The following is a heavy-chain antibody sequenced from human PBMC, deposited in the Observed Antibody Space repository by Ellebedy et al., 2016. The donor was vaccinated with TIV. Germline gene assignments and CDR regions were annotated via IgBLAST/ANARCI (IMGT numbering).Heavy chain of an antibody. CDR3: AKRDLVAGAGEC. J-gene: IGHJ1*01. D-gene: IGHD6-19*01. CDR2: ISGSGDST. V-gene: IGHV3-23*01. Sequence: GESLKISXVASGSTFTNYAMGWVRQAPGKGLEWVSLISGSGDSTYYADSVKGRFTISRDNSKNTLYLLMNSLRADDTAVYYCAKRDLVAGAGECWGQGTLVTVSS. CDR1: GSTFTNYA.